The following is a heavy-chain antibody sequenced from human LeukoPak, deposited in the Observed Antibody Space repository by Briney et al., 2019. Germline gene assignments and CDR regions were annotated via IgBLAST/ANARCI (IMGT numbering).Heavy chain of an antibody. J-gene: IGHJ5*02. D-gene: IGHD6-19*01. CDR2: ISAYNGNT. CDR3: ARVIAVAETNWFDP. CDR1: GYTFTSYG. V-gene: IGHV1-18*01. Sequence: ASVKVSCKASGYTFTSYGISWVRQAPGQGLEWMGWISAYNGNTNYAQKLQGRVTMTTDTSTSTAYMELRSLRSDDTAVYYCARVIAVAETNWFDPWGQGTLVTVSS.